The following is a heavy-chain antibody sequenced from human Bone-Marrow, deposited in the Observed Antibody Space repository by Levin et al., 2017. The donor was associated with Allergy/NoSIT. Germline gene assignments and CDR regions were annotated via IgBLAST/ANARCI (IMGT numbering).Heavy chain of an antibody. Sequence: MPSETLSLTCTVSGGSISTRNYFWDWIRQPPGKGLEWIGSIDYSGTTYHNPSLKSRVTISVDTSKNQFSLKLSSVTASDTAVYYCARNYGDSYWYFDLWGRGTLVTVSS. D-gene: IGHD4-17*01. CDR3: ARNYGDSYWYFDL. CDR2: IDYSGTT. CDR1: GGSISTRNYF. J-gene: IGHJ2*01. V-gene: IGHV4-39*01.